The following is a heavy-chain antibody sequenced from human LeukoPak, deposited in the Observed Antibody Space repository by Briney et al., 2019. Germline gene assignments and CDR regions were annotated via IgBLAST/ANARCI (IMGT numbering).Heavy chain of an antibody. CDR2: IYYSGST. CDR3: ARQRVSNYYGSGSYYNDYYYGMDV. CDR1: GGSISSYY. V-gene: IGHV4-59*08. D-gene: IGHD3-10*01. J-gene: IGHJ6*02. Sequence: SETLSLTCTVSGGSISSYYWSWIRQPPGKGLEWIGYIYYSGSTNYNPSLKSRVTISVDTSENQFSLKLSSVTAADTAVYYCARQRVSNYYGSGSYYNDYYYGMDVWGQGTTVTVSS.